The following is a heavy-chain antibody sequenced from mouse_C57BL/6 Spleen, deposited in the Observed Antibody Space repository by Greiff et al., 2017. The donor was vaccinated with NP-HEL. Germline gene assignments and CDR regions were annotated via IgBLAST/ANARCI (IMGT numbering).Heavy chain of an antibody. D-gene: IGHD4-1*01. CDR2: ISYDGSN. V-gene: IGHV3-6*01. J-gene: IGHJ4*01. CDR3: ARVLTPYAMDY. CDR1: GYSITSGYY. Sequence: VQLQQSGPGLVKPSQSLSLTCSVTGYSITSGYYWNWIRQFPGNKLEWMGYISYDGSNNYNPSLKNRISITRDTSKNQFFLKLNSVTTEDTATYYCARVLTPYAMDYWGQGTSVTVSS.